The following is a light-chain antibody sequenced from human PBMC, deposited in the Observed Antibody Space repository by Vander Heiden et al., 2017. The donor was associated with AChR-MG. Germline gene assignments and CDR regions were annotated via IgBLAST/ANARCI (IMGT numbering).Light chain of an antibody. J-gene: IGKJ1*01. CDR1: QSLLYSTGHTY. Sequence: IVMTQFPLSLSVIPGQPASLSCRASQSLLYSTGHTYLDLYLQKTSQSPQLLPRLVSNRASEVPDRFSGGESGTDCKLKIRSVKAEDVGVYYCRQALQTPSTCGQGTKVEIK. V-gene: IGKV2-28*01. CDR3: RQALQTPST. CDR2: LVS.